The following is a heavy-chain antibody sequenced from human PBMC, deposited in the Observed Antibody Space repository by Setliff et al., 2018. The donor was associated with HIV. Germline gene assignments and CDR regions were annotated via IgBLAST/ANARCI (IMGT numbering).Heavy chain of an antibody. CDR2: IWYDASKK. J-gene: IGHJ4*02. CDR1: GFTFNSYG. V-gene: IGHV3-33*06. CDR3: VKDVVKFWSGSGALDF. Sequence: GGSLRLSCAASGFTFNSYGMHWVRQAPGKGLEWVALIWYDASKKEYEDSVKGRFNILRDDSKKTVDLQMNSLRADDTAVYYCVKDVVKFWSGSGALDFWGPGTLVTVSS. D-gene: IGHD3-3*01.